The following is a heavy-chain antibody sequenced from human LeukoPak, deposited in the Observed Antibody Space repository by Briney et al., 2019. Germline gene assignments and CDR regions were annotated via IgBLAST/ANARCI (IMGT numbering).Heavy chain of an antibody. Sequence: GGSLRLSCAASGFTFTTYSFNWVRQAPGKGLEWVAYISRTINYADSVKGRFTISRDNAKNTLYLQMNSLRAEDTAVYYCAKGGRLSSVGSDFDYWGQGTLVTVSS. J-gene: IGHJ4*02. CDR3: AKGGRLSSVGSDFDY. CDR2: ISRTI. V-gene: IGHV3-48*01. D-gene: IGHD2-15*01. CDR1: GFTFTTYS.